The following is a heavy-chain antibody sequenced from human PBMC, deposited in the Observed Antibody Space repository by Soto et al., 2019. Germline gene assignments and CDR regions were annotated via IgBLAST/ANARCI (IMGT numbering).Heavy chain of an antibody. D-gene: IGHD3-10*01. CDR2: IYPGDSDT. CDR3: ARQDGLGIYYFDY. J-gene: IGHJ4*01. Sequence: GESLKISCKGSGYNFNMYWIAWVRHMPGKGLEWMGIIYPGDSDTRYSPSFQGQVTISVDKSISTAYLQWSSLKASDTAIYYCARQDGLGIYYFDYWGRGTLVTVSS. CDR1: GYNFNMYW. V-gene: IGHV5-51*01.